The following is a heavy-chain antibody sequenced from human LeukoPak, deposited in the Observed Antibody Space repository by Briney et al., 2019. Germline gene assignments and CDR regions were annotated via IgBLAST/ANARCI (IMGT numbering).Heavy chain of an antibody. CDR3: ARMTYEPTVFGVVTDFDY. J-gene: IGHJ4*02. CDR1: GGSISSYY. Sequence: PSETLSLTCTVSGGSISSYYWSWIRQPPGKGLEWIGYIYYSGSTNYNPSLKSRVTISVDTSKNQFSLKLSSVTAADTAVYYCARMTYEPTVFGVVTDFDYWGQGTLVTVSS. CDR2: IYYSGST. V-gene: IGHV4-59*01. D-gene: IGHD3-3*01.